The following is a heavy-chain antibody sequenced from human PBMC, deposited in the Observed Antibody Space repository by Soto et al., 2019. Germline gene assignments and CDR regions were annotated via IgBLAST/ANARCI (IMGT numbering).Heavy chain of an antibody. Sequence: PGGSLRLSCAASGFTFSSYAMSWVRQAPGKGLEWVSAISGSDGSTYYADSVKGRFTISRDNSENTLYLQMNSLRAEDTAVYYCARGVNWNDASGYFDYWGQGTLVTVS. CDR3: ARGVNWNDASGYFDY. D-gene: IGHD1-1*01. J-gene: IGHJ4*02. CDR2: ISGSDGST. V-gene: IGHV3-23*01. CDR1: GFTFSSYA.